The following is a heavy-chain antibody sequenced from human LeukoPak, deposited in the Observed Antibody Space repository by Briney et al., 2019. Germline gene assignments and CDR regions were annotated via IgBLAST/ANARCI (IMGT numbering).Heavy chain of an antibody. CDR3: ARGVPYYDYVWGSYRFYYFDY. CDR1: GYTFTGYY. Sequence: ASVKVSCKASGYTFTGYYMHWVRQAPGQGLEWMGWINPNSGGTNYAQKFQGRVTMTRDTSISTAYMELSRLRSDDTAVYYCARGVPYYDYVWGSYRFYYFDYWGQGTLVTVSS. V-gene: IGHV1-2*02. D-gene: IGHD3-16*02. CDR2: INPNSGGT. J-gene: IGHJ4*02.